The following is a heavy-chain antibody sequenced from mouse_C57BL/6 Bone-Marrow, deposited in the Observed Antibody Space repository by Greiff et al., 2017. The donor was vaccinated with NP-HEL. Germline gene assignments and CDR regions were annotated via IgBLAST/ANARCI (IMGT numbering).Heavy chain of an antibody. CDR2: IYPRSGNT. J-gene: IGHJ3*01. D-gene: IGHD2-5*01. CDR3: ATAYYSNFAY. Sequence: QVQLQQSGAELARPGASVKLSCKASGYTFTSYGISWVKQRTGQGLEWIGEIYPRSGNTYYNEKFKGKATLTADKSSSTAYMELRSLTSEDSAVYFCATAYYSNFAYWGQGTLVTVSA. CDR1: GYTFTSYG. V-gene: IGHV1-81*01.